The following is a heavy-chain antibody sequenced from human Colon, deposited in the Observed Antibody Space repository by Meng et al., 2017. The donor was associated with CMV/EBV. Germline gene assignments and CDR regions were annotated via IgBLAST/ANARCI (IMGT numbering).Heavy chain of an antibody. CDR3: AKSRGYTVTALSPLDS. CDR2: FSNSDDTI. D-gene: IGHD2-21*02. CDR1: GFTFSDYE. J-gene: IGHJ4*02. Sequence: GESLKISCVASGFTFSDYEMSWVRQAPGKGLEWIAYFSNSDDTIYYADSVKGRFTISRDNAQNSLYLQMTTLRAEDTALYYCAKSRGYTVTALSPLDSWGQGTLVTVSS. V-gene: IGHV3-48*03.